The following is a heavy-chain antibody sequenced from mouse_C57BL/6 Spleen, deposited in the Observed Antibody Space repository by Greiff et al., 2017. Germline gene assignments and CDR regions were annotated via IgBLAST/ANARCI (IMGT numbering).Heavy chain of an antibody. J-gene: IGHJ4*01. D-gene: IGHD1-1*01. CDR1: GFSLTSYG. V-gene: IGHV2-6-1*01. CDR3: ARQTVVAGEYYAMDY. Sequence: VKVVESGPGLVAPSQSLSITCTVSGFSLTSYGVHWVRQPPGKGLEWLVVIWSDGSTTYNSALKSRLSISKDNSKSQVFLKMNSLQTDDTAMYYCARQTVVAGEYYAMDYWGQGTSVTVSS. CDR2: IWSDGST.